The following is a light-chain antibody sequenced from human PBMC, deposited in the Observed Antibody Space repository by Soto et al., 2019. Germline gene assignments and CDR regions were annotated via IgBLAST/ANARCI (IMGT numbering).Light chain of an antibody. Sequence: EIVMTQSPATLSVSPGERATLSCRASQSVSSNLAWYRQRPGQAPRLLIYGASTRATDIPARFSGSGSGTEFTLTISSLQSEDFAVYYCQQYNNWPPLTFGGGTKVEIK. CDR1: QSVSSN. J-gene: IGKJ4*01. CDR2: GAS. V-gene: IGKV3-15*01. CDR3: QQYNNWPPLT.